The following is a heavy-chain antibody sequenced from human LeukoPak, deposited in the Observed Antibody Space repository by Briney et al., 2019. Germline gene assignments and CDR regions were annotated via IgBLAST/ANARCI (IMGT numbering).Heavy chain of an antibody. CDR3: AKRGVVIRVILVGFHKEAFYFDS. D-gene: IGHD3-22*01. Sequence: GGSLRLSCAVSGITLSNYGMSWVRQAPGKGLEWVAGISGSGGRTTYGDSVKGRFTISRDNPKNTLYLQMHSLRAEDTAVYFCAKRGVVIRVILVGFHKEAFYFDSWGQGALVTVSS. CDR2: ISGSGGRT. J-gene: IGHJ4*02. CDR1: GITLSNYG. V-gene: IGHV3-23*01.